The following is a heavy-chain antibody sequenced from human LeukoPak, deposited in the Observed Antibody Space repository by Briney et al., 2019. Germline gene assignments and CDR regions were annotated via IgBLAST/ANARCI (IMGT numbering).Heavy chain of an antibody. D-gene: IGHD6-13*01. CDR1: GVSISSYY. CDR3: ARAPAAAANAGFDY. J-gene: IGHJ4*02. CDR2: IYYSGST. Sequence: SETLSLTCTVSGVSISSYYWSWIRQPPGKGLEWLGYIYYSGSTNYNPSLKSRVTISVDTSKNQFSLRLSSVTAADTAVYYCARAPAAAANAGFDYWGQGTLVTVSS. V-gene: IGHV4-59*01.